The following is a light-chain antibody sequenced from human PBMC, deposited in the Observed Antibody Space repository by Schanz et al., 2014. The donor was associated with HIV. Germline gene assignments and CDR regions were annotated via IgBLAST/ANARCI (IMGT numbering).Light chain of an antibody. CDR1: QGISSY. J-gene: IGKJ1*01. CDR3: QQYNSYPWT. V-gene: IGKV1-9*01. Sequence: IQLTQSPSSLSAFVGDRVTITCRASQGISSYLAWYQQKPGKPPKGLIYAASTLQSGVPSRFSGSGSGTDFTLTINSLQPDDLATYFCQQYNSYPWTFGQGTKVE. CDR2: AAS.